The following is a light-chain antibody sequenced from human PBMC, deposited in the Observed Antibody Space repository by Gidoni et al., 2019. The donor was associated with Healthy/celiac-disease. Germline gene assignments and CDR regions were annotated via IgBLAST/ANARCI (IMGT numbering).Light chain of an antibody. CDR2: KAS. Sequence: IQMTQSPSTLSASVGDRVTLTCRASQSISSWLAWYQQKPGKAPKLLIYKASSLESGVPSRFSGSGSGTEFTLTISSLQPDDFATYYCQQYNSYVWTFGQGTKVEIK. CDR3: QQYNSYVWT. CDR1: QSISSW. J-gene: IGKJ1*01. V-gene: IGKV1-5*03.